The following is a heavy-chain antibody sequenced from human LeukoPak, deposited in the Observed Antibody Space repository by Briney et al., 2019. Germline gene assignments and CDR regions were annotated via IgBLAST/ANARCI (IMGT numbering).Heavy chain of an antibody. J-gene: IGHJ3*02. CDR1: GYTFTSYD. CDR2: MNPNSGNT. CDR3: ANWNGDDAFDI. V-gene: IGHV1-8*01. D-gene: IGHD1-1*01. Sequence: ASVKLSCKASGYTFTSYDINWVRQATGQGLEWMGWMNPNSGNTGYAQEFQGRVTMTRNTSISTAYMELSSLRSEDTAVYYCANWNGDDAFDIWGQGTMVTVSS.